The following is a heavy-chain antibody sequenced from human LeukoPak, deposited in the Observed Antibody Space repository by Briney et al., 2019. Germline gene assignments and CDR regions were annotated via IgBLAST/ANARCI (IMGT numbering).Heavy chain of an antibody. CDR1: GFTFSSRDW. J-gene: IGHJ4*02. CDR2: IKQDGSEK. CDR3: AKDDYDILTGSDYFDY. Sequence: GGSLRLSCVASGFTFSSRDWMTWVRQAPGKGLEWVANIKQDGSEKNYVDSVKGRFTISRDNAKNSVDLQMNSLRAEDTAVYYCAKDDYDILTGSDYFDYWGQGTLVTVSS. D-gene: IGHD3-9*01. V-gene: IGHV3-7*01.